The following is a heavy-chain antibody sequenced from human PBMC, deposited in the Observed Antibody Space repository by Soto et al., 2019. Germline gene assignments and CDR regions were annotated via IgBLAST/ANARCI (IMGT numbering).Heavy chain of an antibody. CDR2: ISGSGGST. D-gene: IGHD2-8*01. CDR1: GFTFSSYA. J-gene: IGHJ3*02. Sequence: GSLRLSCAASGFTFSSYAMSWVRQAPGKGLEWVSAISGSGGSTYYADSVKGRFTISRDNSKNTLYLQMNSLRAEDTAVYYCAKGGYCTNGVCYGAFDIWGQGTMVTVSS. V-gene: IGHV3-23*01. CDR3: AKGGYCTNGVCYGAFDI.